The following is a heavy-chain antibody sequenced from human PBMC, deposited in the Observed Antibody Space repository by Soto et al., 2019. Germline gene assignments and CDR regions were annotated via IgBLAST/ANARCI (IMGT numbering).Heavy chain of an antibody. CDR3: ARGGGVGVAGSAAFDM. Sequence: QLHLVQSGAVVKKPGASVTVSCSASGYPVTAYYMHWVRQAPGRGLEWMGGINPATGAAKYTQTFPGRVTLARGTSPSTVFMELSGLTSGDTAVFYCARGGGVGVAGSAAFDMWGQGTLVTVSS. CDR1: GYPVTAYY. D-gene: IGHD3-3*01. J-gene: IGHJ3*02. CDR2: INPATGAA. V-gene: IGHV1-2*02.